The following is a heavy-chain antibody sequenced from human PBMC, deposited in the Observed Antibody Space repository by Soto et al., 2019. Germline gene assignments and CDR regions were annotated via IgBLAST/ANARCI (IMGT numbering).Heavy chain of an antibody. CDR2: VYHSGST. CDR1: SGTINSSNW. V-gene: IGHV4-4*02. J-gene: IGHJ1*01. Sequence: QVQLQASGPGLVKPSGTLSLTCAVSSGTINSSNWWRWVRQPPGKGLEWIGEVYHSGSTNYNPSLKSRVTISVDNSKNQFSLKRSSVTAADTAVYYCARDREDFGDYVGYFQYWGQGTLVTVSS. D-gene: IGHD4-17*01. CDR3: ARDREDFGDYVGYFQY.